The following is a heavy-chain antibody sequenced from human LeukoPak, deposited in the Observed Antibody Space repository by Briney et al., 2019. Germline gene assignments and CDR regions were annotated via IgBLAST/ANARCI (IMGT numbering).Heavy chain of an antibody. D-gene: IGHD5-18*01. CDR3: ARADKDGYGFFGFDY. CDR1: GFAFDDYG. J-gene: IGHJ4*02. V-gene: IGHV3-20*04. Sequence: GGSLRLSCAASGFAFDDYGMSWVRQAPGKGLECVSGINWNGGSIGYADSVKGRFTISRDNAKNSLYLQINSLRAEDTALYYCARADKDGYGFFGFDYWGQGTLVTVSS. CDR2: INWNGGSI.